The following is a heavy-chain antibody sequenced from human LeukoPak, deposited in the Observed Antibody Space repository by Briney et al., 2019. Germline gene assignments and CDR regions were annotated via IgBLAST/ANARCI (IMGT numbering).Heavy chain of an antibody. CDR1: GGSINSFF. Sequence: ADTLSLTCTVSGGSINSFFWSWIRQPAGKGLEWMGRIYARGITDDNPSLKSRITISVHTSKNPFSLRLASVTATDTAVYYCARESSERYCSDTPSCRGFAVWGKGPPVPVPS. CDR3: ARESSERYCSDTPSCRGFAV. D-gene: IGHD2-15*01. CDR2: IYARGIT. J-gene: IGHJ6*04. V-gene: IGHV4-4*07.